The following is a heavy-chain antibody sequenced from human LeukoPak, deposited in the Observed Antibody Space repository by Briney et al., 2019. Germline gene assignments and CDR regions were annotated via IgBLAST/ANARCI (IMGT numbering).Heavy chain of an antibody. J-gene: IGHJ6*03. V-gene: IGHV1/OR15-1*04. CDR3: ASCSGGSCYSPPYYYYYMDV. D-gene: IGHD2-15*01. CDR2: INPNSGGT. CDR1: GYIFTDYY. Sequence: ASVKVSCKASGYIFTDYYMHWVRQAPGQELGWMGRINPNSGGTNYAQKFQGRVTISVDTSKNQFSLKLSSVTAADTAVYYCASCSGGSCYSPPYYYYYMDVWGKGTTVTVSS.